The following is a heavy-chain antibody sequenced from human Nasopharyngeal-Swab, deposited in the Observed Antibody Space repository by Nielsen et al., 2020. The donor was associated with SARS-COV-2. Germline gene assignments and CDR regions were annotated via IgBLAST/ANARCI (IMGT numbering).Heavy chain of an antibody. V-gene: IGHV3-30*04. Sequence: GESLKISCAASGFTFSSYAMHWVRQAPGKGLEWVAVISYDGSNKYYADSVKGRFTISRDNSKNTLYLQMNSLRAEDTAVYYCARDGSGSYFGPFDPWGQGTLVTVSS. CDR2: ISYDGSNK. CDR1: GFTFSSYA. J-gene: IGHJ5*02. D-gene: IGHD3-10*01. CDR3: ARDGSGSYFGPFDP.